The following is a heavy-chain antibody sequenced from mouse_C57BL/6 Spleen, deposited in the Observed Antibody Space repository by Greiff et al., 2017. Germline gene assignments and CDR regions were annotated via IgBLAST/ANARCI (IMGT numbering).Heavy chain of an antibody. CDR3: TQDSSGYEGY. Sequence: EVKLQESGAELVRPGASVKLSCTASGFNIKDDYMHWVKQRPEQGLEWIGWIDPENGDTEYASKFQGKATITADTSSNTAYLQLSSLTSEDTAVYYCTQDSSGYEGYWGQGTTLTVSS. CDR2: IDPENGDT. V-gene: IGHV14-4*01. J-gene: IGHJ2*01. D-gene: IGHD3-2*02. CDR1: GFNIKDDY.